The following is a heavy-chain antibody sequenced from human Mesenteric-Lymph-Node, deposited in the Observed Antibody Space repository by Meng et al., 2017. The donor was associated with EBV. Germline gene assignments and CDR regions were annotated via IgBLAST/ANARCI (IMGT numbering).Heavy chain of an antibody. Sequence: QVQLQESGPGLVKPSGTLSLTCAVSGGSISSSNWWSWVRQPPGKGLEWIGEIYHSGSSNYNPSLESRVTMSVDKSKNQFSLKLRSVTAADTAVYYCARDGGGLWFGESKHFDSWGQGTLVTVSS. CDR3: ARDGGGLWFGESKHFDS. CDR1: GGSISSSNW. D-gene: IGHD3-10*01. CDR2: IYHSGSS. V-gene: IGHV4-4*02. J-gene: IGHJ4*02.